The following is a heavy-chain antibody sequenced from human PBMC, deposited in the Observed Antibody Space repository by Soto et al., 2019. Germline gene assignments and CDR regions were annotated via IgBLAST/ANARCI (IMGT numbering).Heavy chain of an antibody. J-gene: IGHJ6*01. D-gene: IGHD3-3*01. V-gene: IGHV1-46*03. CDR3: STRVKGDFDV. Sequence: QVQLMQPGAEVMKPGASMTFSCKASGDTFSRHYVHWVRQAPGQGLEWMGRVDPVNGDTTYSQEFQGRWTMTSDTSTNTVYMVLSSLKSADTAVYYCSTRVKGDFDVWGQGTTVVVS. CDR1: GDTFSRHY. CDR2: VDPVNGDT.